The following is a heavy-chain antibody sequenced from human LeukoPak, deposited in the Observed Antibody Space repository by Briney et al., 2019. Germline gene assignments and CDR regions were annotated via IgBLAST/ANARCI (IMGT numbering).Heavy chain of an antibody. Sequence: SETLSLTCTVSAGSISSGGYYWSGIPQHPGKALEGIRYSYYSGSTYHHPSLKSRVTISVDKSKNKFYLKLSSVTAADTAVYYCARGDGVAAFDIWGQGTMVTVSS. CDR2: SYYSGST. D-gene: IGHD5-12*01. J-gene: IGHJ3*02. CDR3: ARGDGVAAFDI. CDR1: AGSISSGGYY. V-gene: IGHV4-31*03.